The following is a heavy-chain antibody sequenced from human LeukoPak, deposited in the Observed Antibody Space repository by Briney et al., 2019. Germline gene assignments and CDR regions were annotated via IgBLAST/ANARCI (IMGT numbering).Heavy chain of an antibody. D-gene: IGHD3-22*01. CDR1: GFTFSTYT. J-gene: IGHJ4*02. V-gene: IGHV3-7*01. CDR2: IKQDGSEK. Sequence: PGGSLRLSCAASGFTFSTYTMNWVRQAPGKGLEWVANIKQDGSEKYYVDSVKGRFTISRDNAKNSLYLQMNSLRAEDTAVYYCARDSYYDSSGSFDYWGQGTLVTVSS. CDR3: ARDSYYDSSGSFDY.